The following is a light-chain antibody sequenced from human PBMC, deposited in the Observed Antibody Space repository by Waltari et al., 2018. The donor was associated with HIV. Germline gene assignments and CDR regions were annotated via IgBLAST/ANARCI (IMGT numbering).Light chain of an antibody. CDR2: GAS. J-gene: IGKJ1*01. CDR1: QSVRSNF. V-gene: IGKV3-20*01. CDR3: QQYATSPVT. Sequence: EIVLTQSPGTLSLSPGGTATLSCRASQSVRSNFLAWYQQKRGQAPRLLIYGASTRATGIPDRFSGSGSGTDFTLTISRLEPEDFAVYFCQQYATSPVTFGHGTKVDIK.